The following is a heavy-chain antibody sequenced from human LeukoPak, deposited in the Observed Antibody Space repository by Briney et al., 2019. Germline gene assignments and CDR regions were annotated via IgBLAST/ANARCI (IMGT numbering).Heavy chain of an antibody. CDR3: ARASVWFGELPDAFDI. D-gene: IGHD3-10*01. CDR2: IYYSGST. CDR1: GGSISSGGYY. J-gene: IGHJ3*02. Sequence: SQTLSLTCTVSGGSISSGGYYWSWIRQHPGKGLEWIGYIYYSGSTYYNPSLKSRVTISVDTSKNQFSLKLSSVTAADTAVYYCARASVWFGELPDAFDIWGRGTMVTVSS. V-gene: IGHV4-31*03.